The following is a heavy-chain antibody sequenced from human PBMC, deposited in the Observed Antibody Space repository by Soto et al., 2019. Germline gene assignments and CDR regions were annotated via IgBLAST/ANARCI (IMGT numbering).Heavy chain of an antibody. CDR1: GCIFSNNG. CDR3: TIVRVADSALDH. J-gene: IGHJ4*02. V-gene: IGHV3-30*02. D-gene: IGHD3-10*02. CDR2: MSYDGSDT. Sequence: PVGSLRLSCVGSGCIFSNNGMHWVRQTPGKGLEWVAFMSYDGSDTFYADSVKGRFTISRDNSKNTLFLHMSNLRAEDTAMYYCTIVRVADSALDHWGQGTLVTVSS.